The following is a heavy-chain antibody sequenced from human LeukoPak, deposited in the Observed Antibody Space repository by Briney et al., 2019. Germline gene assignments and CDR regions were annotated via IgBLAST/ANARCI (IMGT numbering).Heavy chain of an antibody. J-gene: IGHJ6*02. CDR3: ARGGYSYGLGYYLGMDV. CDR2: INPNSGTT. D-gene: IGHD5-18*01. CDR1: GYTFTAYY. V-gene: IGHV1-2*02. Sequence: ASVQVSCKASGYTFTAYYMHWVRQAPGQGLEWMAWINPNSGTTNYAQKFRGRVTMTRDTSISTAYMEVSRLRSDDTAVYYCARGGYSYGLGYYLGMDVWGQGTTVTVSS.